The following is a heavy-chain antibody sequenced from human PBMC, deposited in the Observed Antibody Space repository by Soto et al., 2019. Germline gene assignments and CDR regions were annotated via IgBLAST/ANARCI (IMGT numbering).Heavy chain of an antibody. J-gene: IGHJ6*02. V-gene: IGHV1-69*06. CDR1: GGTFSSYA. CDR3: ARGYYGSGRYYYYGMDV. D-gene: IGHD3-10*01. CDR2: IIPIFGTA. Sequence: QVQLVQSGAEVKKPGSSVKVSCKASGGTFSSYAISWVRQAPGQGLEWMGGIIPIFGTANYAQKFQGRVTITADKSTSTAYMELSSLRSEDTAVYYCARGYYGSGRYYYYGMDVWGQGTTVTVSS.